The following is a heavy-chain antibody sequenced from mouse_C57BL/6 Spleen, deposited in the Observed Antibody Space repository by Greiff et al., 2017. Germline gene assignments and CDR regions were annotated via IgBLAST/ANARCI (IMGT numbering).Heavy chain of an antibody. CDR3: AEGHTGSSPLDY. V-gene: IGHV1-22*01. Sequence: VHVKQSGPELVKPGASVKMSCKASGYTFTDYNMHWVKQSHGKSLEWIGYINPNNGGTSSNQKFKGKATLTVNKSSSTAYMELRSLTSEDSAVYYCAEGHTGSSPLDYWGQGTTLTVSS. D-gene: IGHD1-1*01. J-gene: IGHJ2*01. CDR1: GYTFTDYN. CDR2: INPNNGGT.